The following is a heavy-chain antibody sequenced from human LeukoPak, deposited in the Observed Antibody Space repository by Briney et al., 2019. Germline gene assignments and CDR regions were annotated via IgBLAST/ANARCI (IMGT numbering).Heavy chain of an antibody. CDR1: GGSISSGDYY. CDR2: IYSSGST. CDR3: ARSGGYSSPQNY. V-gene: IGHV4-61*08. J-gene: IGHJ4*02. D-gene: IGHD6-19*01. Sequence: SQTLSLTCTVSGGSISSGDYYWSWIRQPPGKRLEWIGYIYSSGSTNYNSSLKNRVTISVDTSKNQFSLKLTSVTAADTAVYYCARSGGYSSPQNYWGQGTLVTVSS.